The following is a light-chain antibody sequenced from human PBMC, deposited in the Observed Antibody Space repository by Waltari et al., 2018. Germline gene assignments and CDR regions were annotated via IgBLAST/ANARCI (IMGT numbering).Light chain of an antibody. CDR1: SSNIGNNY. CDR2: SNN. V-gene: IGLV1-47*01. J-gene: IGLJ3*02. CDR3: ATWDDSLRMV. Sequence: QSVLSQPPSASGTPGQRATISCSGSSSNIGNNYVYWYQQLPGTAPKLHIYSNNPRPAGVPDRCAASKSGTSASLAINGLRSEDESDYYCATWDDSLRMVFGGGTELTVL.